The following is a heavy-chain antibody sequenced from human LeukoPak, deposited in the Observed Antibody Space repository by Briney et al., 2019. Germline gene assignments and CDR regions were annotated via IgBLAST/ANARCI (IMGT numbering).Heavy chain of an antibody. V-gene: IGHV3-23*01. D-gene: IGHD6-13*01. CDR3: AAHSSSWSKGIDY. CDR1: GFTFSSYA. J-gene: IGHJ4*02. Sequence: GGSLRLSCAASGFTFSSYAMSGVRQAPGKGLEWVSGISGSGDSTYYADSVKGRFTISRDNSKNTLYLQMNSLRAEDTAVYYCAAHSSSWSKGIDYWGQGTPVTVSS. CDR2: ISGSGDST.